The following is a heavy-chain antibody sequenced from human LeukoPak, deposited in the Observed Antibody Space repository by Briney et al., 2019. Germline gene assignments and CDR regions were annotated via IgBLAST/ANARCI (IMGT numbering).Heavy chain of an antibody. V-gene: IGHV3-21*01. CDR3: ARDGRVATDALDI. J-gene: IGHJ3*02. D-gene: IGHD5-12*01. CDR2: ISSSSSYI. CDR1: GFTFSSYS. Sequence: PGGSLRLSCAASGFTFSSYSMNWVRQAPGKGLEWVSSISSSSSYIYYADSVKGRFTISRDNAKNSLYLQMNSLRAEDTAVYYCARDGRVATDALDIWGQGTMVTVSS.